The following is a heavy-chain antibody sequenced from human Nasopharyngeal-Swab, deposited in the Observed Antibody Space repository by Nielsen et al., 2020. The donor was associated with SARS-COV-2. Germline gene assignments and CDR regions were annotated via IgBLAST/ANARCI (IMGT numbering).Heavy chain of an antibody. Sequence: GESLKISCAASGFTFSNAWMSWVRQAPGKGLEWVGRIKSKTDGGTTDYAAPVKGRFTISRDDSKNTLYLQMNSLRAEDTAVYYCARGYCSINSCYSGDYYYYAMDVWGQGTTVTVSS. CDR1: GFTFSNAW. D-gene: IGHD2-2*01. CDR3: ARGYCSINSCYSGDYYYYAMDV. V-gene: IGHV3-15*01. J-gene: IGHJ6*02. CDR2: IKSKTDGGTT.